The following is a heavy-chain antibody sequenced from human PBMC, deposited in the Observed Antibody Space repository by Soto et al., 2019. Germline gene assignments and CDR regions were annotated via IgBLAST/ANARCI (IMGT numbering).Heavy chain of an antibody. D-gene: IGHD2-15*01. CDR1: GFTFSSYG. V-gene: IGHV3-30*18. J-gene: IGHJ4*02. CDR3: ANGYCSGGSCYPDYGDFDY. CDR2: ISYDGSNK. Sequence: HPGGSLRLSCAASGFTFSSYGMHWVRQAPGKGLEWVAVISYDGSNKYYADSVKGRFTISRDNSKNTLYLQMNSLRAEDTAVYYCANGYCSGGSCYPDYGDFDYWGQGTLVTVSS.